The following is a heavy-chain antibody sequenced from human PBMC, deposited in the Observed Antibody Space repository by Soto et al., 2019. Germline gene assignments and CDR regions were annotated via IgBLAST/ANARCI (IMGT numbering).Heavy chain of an antibody. CDR2: ISAYNGNT. CDR3: ARDWAVAGYYYGMDV. J-gene: IGHJ6*02. Sequence: QVQLVQSGAEVKKPGASVKVSCKASGYTFTSYGISWVRQAPGQGLEWMGWISAYNGNTNYAQKLQGRVTMTTDTSTSTAYMELRSLRSADTAVYYCARDWAVAGYYYGMDVWGQGTTVTVSS. V-gene: IGHV1-18*01. CDR1: GYTFTSYG. D-gene: IGHD6-19*01.